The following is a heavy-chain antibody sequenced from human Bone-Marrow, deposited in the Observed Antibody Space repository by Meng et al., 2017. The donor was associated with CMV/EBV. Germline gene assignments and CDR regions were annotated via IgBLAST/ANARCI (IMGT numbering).Heavy chain of an antibody. J-gene: IGHJ5*02. V-gene: IGHV3-23*03. CDR2: IYSGGSST. Sequence: GESLKISCAASGFTFSSYAMSWVRQSPGKGLEWVSVIYSGGSSTYYADSVKGRFTISRDNSKNTLYLQMNSLRAEDTAVYYCAKSALSRRYCSSTSCYGLWFDPWGQGTLVTVSS. CDR1: GFTFSSYA. CDR3: AKSALSRRYCSSTSCYGLWFDP. D-gene: IGHD2-2*01.